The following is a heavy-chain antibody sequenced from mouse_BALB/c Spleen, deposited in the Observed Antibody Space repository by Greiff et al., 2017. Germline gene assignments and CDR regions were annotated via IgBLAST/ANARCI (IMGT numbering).Heavy chain of an antibody. V-gene: IGHV2-9*02. J-gene: IGHJ3*01. CDR3: ASECITTATAD. CDR2: IWAGGST. CDR1: GFSLTSYG. Sequence: QVQLKQSGPGLVAPSQSLSITCTVSGFSLTSYGVHWVRQPPGKGLEWLGVIWAGGSTNYNSALMSRLSISKDNSKSQVFLKMNSLQTDDTAMYYCASECITTATADWGQGTLVTVSA. D-gene: IGHD1-2*01.